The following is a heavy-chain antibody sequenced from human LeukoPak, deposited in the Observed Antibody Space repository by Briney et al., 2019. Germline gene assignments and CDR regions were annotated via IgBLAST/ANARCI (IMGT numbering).Heavy chain of an antibody. V-gene: IGHV4-59*01. CDR3: ARDDPSGSYLEYFQH. J-gene: IGHJ1*01. D-gene: IGHD3-10*01. Sequence: PSETLSLTCTVSGGSISRYYWSWIRQPPGKGLEWIGYIYYSGSTNYNPSLKSRVTISVDTSKNQFSLKLSSVTAADTAVYYCARDDPSGSYLEYFQHWGQGTLVTVSS. CDR1: GGSISRYY. CDR2: IYYSGST.